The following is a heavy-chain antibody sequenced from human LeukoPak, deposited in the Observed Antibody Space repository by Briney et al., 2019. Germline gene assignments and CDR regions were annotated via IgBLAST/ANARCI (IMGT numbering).Heavy chain of an antibody. D-gene: IGHD3-10*01. CDR2: INGSGGST. CDR1: GFTFSSYA. V-gene: IGHV3-23*01. Sequence: GGSLRLSCAASGFTFSSYAMSWVRQAPGKGLEWVSAINGSGGSTYYPDSVKGRSTISRENSKNTRYLQMNSLRAEDTAVYYCAKDACALVRGVTKSGYFDYWGQGTLVTVSS. CDR3: AKDACALVRGVTKSGYFDY. J-gene: IGHJ4*02.